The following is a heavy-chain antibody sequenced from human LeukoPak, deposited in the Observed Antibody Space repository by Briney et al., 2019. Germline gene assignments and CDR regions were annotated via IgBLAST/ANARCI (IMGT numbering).Heavy chain of an antibody. CDR1: GGTFSSHA. D-gene: IGHD6-13*01. J-gene: IGHJ4*02. CDR2: IIPIFGTA. V-gene: IGHV1-69*13. CDR3: ARLGVRQQLVYGTPPGPDY. Sequence: GASVKVSCKASGGTFSSHAISWVRQAPGQGLEWMGGIIPIFGTANYAQKFQGRVTITADESTSTAYMELSSLRSEDTAVYYCARLGVRQQLVYGTPPGPDYWGQGTLVTVSS.